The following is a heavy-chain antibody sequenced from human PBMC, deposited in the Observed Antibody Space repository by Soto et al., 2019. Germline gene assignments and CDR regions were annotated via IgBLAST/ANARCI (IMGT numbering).Heavy chain of an antibody. CDR1: GVSVTNGDYY. CDR3: ARQRRGGYWFDP. Sequence: SETLSLTCTVSGVSVTNGDYYWSWMRQSPGKGLEWIGNIYYSETTRYNPSLNSRLSISIDTSRNQFSLQLTPVTAADTAIYYCARQRRGGYWFDPWGQGTLVTVSS. CDR2: IYYSETT. J-gene: IGHJ5*02. V-gene: IGHV4-30-4*01.